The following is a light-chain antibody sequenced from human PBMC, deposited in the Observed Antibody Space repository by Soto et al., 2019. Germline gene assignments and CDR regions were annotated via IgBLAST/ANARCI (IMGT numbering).Light chain of an antibody. CDR2: KAS. J-gene: IGKJ2*01. Sequence: DIQMTQSPSTLSASVGDRVTITCRASQSISSWLAWYQQKPGKAPKLPIYKASSLDSGVPSRFSGSGSGTEFTLTISSLQPDDFATYYCQQYNSYPSYTFGQGTKLEIK. CDR1: QSISSW. V-gene: IGKV1-5*03. CDR3: QQYNSYPSYT.